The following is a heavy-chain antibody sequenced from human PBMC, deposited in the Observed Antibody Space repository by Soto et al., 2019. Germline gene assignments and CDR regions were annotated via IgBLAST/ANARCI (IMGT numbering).Heavy chain of an antibody. D-gene: IGHD3-3*01. V-gene: IGHV1-18*01. J-gene: IGHJ4*02. CDR2: ISTANGNT. CDR3: ARDLSTIFPGPHY. CDR1: GYTFSSYG. Sequence: ASVKVSCKASGYTFSSYGFSWARQAPGQGLEWMGWISTANGNTNYPQKVQGRVTMTTDASTNTAYMELRSLSSDDTAVYYCARDLSTIFPGPHYWGQGTLVTVSS.